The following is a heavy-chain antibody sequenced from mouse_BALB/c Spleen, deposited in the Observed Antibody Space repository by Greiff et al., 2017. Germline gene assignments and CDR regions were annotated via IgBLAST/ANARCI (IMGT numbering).Heavy chain of an antibody. J-gene: IGHJ4*01. CDR2: ISSGSSTI. CDR3: ARSPKAGAMDY. Sequence: EVKVEESGGGLVQPGGSRKLSCAASGFTFSSFGMHWVRQAPEKGLEWVAYISSGSSTIYYADTVKGRFTISRDNPKNTLFLQMTSLRSEDTAMYYCARSPKAGAMDYWGQGTSVTVSS. D-gene: IGHD3-3*01. V-gene: IGHV5-17*02. CDR1: GFTFSSFG.